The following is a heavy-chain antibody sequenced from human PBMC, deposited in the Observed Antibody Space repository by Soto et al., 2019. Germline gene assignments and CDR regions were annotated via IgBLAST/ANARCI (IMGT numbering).Heavy chain of an antibody. CDR1: GGSISSYY. J-gene: IGHJ6*03. CDR3: ARLNDCSSTSCLNRYYYYYMDV. Sequence: SETLSLTCTVSGGSISSYYWSWIRQPPGKGLEWIGYIYYSGSTNYNPSLKSRVTISVDTSKNQLSLKLSSVTAADTAVYYCARLNDCSSTSCLNRYYYYYMDVWGKGTTVTVSS. V-gene: IGHV4-59*08. D-gene: IGHD2-2*01. CDR2: IYYSGST.